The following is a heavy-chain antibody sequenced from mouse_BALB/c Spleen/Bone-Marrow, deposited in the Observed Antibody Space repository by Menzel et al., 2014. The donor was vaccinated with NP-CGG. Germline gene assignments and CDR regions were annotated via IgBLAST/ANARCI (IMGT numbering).Heavy chain of an antibody. CDR2: INPGNGVT. V-gene: IGHV1S81*02. D-gene: IGHD1-2*01. CDR3: TRSGFYGYGTYFDV. J-gene: IGHJ1*01. Sequence: QVHVKQSGAELVKPGASVKLSCKVSGYTFTNYYVYWVKQRPGQGLEWIGEINPGNGVTNFNEKFMIKATLTVDGSSSTAYMHLSSLTSEDSAVYYCTRSGFYGYGTYFDVWGAGTTVTVSS. CDR1: GYTFTNYY.